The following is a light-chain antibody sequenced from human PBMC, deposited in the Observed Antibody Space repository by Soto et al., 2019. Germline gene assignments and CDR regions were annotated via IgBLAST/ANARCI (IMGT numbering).Light chain of an antibody. CDR3: QQFNSYPVT. V-gene: IGKV1-9*01. CDR1: QGLNSY. J-gene: IGKJ4*01. Sequence: DIQLTQSPSFLSASVGDRVTITCRASQGLNSYFAWYQQKPGKAPKLLLYATSTLQSVFPSRFSGSGSGAEFTLTITSLQPEDIATYYCQQFNSYPVTFGGGTKVEIK. CDR2: ATS.